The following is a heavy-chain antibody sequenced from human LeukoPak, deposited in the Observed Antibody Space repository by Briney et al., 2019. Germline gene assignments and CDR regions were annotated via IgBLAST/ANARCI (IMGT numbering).Heavy chain of an antibody. D-gene: IGHD3-10*01. CDR1: GASVSSYF. CDR2: TYVTGYT. CDR3: ARHVLFSTSYSYWFDP. Sequence: SETLSLTCSVSGASVSSYFWSWIRQPPGKGLEWIAFTYVTGYTNYNPSLKSRVTISLDTSKNQVSLKINSVTAADTAVYYCARHVLFSTSYSYWFDPWGQGTLVTVSS. V-gene: IGHV4-59*08. J-gene: IGHJ5*02.